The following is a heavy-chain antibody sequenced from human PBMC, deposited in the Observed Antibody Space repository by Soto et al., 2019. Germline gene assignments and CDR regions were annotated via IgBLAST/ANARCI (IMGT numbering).Heavy chain of an antibody. D-gene: IGHD1-26*01. CDR2: IWHDGNNK. CDR1: GFTFSNYG. Sequence: GGSLRLSCAASGFTFSNYGMHWVRQAPGKGLEWVAIIWHDGNNKYYADSVRGRFIISRDNSKNRLYLQMNSLRAEDTAVYYCASDLVGASDPYGLDVWGQGTLVTVSS. V-gene: IGHV3-33*01. J-gene: IGHJ6*02. CDR3: ASDLVGASDPYGLDV.